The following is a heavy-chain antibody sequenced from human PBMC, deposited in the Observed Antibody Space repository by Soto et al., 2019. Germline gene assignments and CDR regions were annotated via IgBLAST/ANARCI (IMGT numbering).Heavy chain of an antibody. CDR3: GRGYSSSWYDAFDI. D-gene: IGHD6-13*01. V-gene: IGHV4-59*01. CDR1: GGSISSYY. CDR2: IYYSGST. J-gene: IGHJ3*02. Sequence: SETLSLTCTVSGGSISSYYWSWIRQPPGKGLEWIGYIYYSGSTNYNPSPKSRVTISVDTSKNQFSLKLSSVTAADTAVYYCGRGYSSSWYDAFDIWGQGTMVTVSS.